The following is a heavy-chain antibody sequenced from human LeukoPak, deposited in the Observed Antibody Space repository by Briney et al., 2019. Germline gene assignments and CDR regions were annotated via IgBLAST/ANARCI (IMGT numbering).Heavy chain of an antibody. Sequence: GTSVKVSCNASGFTFTSSAMQWVRQARGQRLEWIGWIVVGSGNTHYAQKFQERVTITRDMSTSTAYMELSSLRSEDTAVYYCAASSSSSSWYGDETSPYNWFDPWGQGTLVTVSS. CDR1: GFTFTSSA. J-gene: IGHJ5*02. D-gene: IGHD6-13*01. CDR3: AASSSSSSWYGDETSPYNWFDP. CDR2: IVVGSGNT. V-gene: IGHV1-58*02.